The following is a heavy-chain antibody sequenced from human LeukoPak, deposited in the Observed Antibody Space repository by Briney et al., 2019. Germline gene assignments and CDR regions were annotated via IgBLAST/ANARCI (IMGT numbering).Heavy chain of an antibody. D-gene: IGHD3-22*01. V-gene: IGHV3-30*18. CDR3: AKPLDSSGYYAFDI. J-gene: IGHJ3*02. CDR2: ISYDGSNK. CDR1: GFTFSRYG. Sequence: PGWSLRLSCAASGFTFSRYGMHWVRQAPGKGLEWVAVISYDGSNKYYGDSVKGRFTISRDNSKNTLYLQMNSLRAEDTAVYYCAKPLDSSGYYAFDIWGQGTMVTVSS.